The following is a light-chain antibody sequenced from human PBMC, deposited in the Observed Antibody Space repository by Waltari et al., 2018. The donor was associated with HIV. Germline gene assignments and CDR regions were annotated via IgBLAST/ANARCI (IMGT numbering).Light chain of an antibody. CDR2: GKS. CDR3: QSYDSRLSGSV. V-gene: IGLV1-40*01. CDR1: SSNIGTGSD. Sequence: QSALTQPPSVSGAPGQRVTISCTGTSSNIGTGSDVHWYQQLPGTAPKLLIYGKSSRTAGAPDRFSGSKSGTSASRAITGRQAEDEADYYCQSYDSRLSGSVFGGGTKLTVL. J-gene: IGLJ3*02.